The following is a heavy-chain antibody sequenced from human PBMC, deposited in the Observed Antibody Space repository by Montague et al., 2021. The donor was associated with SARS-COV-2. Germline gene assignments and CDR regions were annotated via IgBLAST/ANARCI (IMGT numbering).Heavy chain of an antibody. CDR2: ISYDGSNK. D-gene: IGHD6-19*01. CDR3: AKSLSGWDSFDY. CDR1: GFTFSSYA. J-gene: IGHJ4*02. Sequence: SLRLSCAASGFTFSSYAMHWVRQAPGKGLEWVAVISYDGSNKYYADSVKGRFTISRDNSKNTLYLQMNSLRAEDTALYYCAKSLSGWDSFDYRGQGTLVTVSS. V-gene: IGHV3-30*04.